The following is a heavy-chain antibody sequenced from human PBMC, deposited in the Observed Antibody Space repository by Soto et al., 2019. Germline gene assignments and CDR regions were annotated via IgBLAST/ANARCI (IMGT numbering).Heavy chain of an antibody. CDR3: AKRGCCSGGYCAFDF. CDR1: GFTFGNYA. D-gene: IGHD2-15*01. J-gene: IGHJ4*02. V-gene: IGHV3-23*01. Sequence: EVQLLESGGGLVQPGGSLRLSCAGSGFTFGNYALTWVRQAPGKGLEWVSIISGNSINAYYADSVRGRFTISRDNSRNTMYMEMNRLRVEDTAVYYCAKRGCCSGGYCAFDFWGQGTRVTVSS. CDR2: ISGNSINA.